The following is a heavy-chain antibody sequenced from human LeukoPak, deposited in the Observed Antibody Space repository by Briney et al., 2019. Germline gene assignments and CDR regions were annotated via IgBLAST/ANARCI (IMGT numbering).Heavy chain of an antibody. CDR3: ATASGSDNWFDP. D-gene: IGHD3-10*01. V-gene: IGHV1-69*13. Sequence: SVKVSCAASIGTFNNYAITWVRQVPGQGLEWMGRIIPLLHTADYAQKFRGRVTITAHDSTSTAYMELSSLRPEDTAVYYCATASGSDNWFDPWGQGTLVTVSS. CDR2: IIPLLHTA. J-gene: IGHJ5*02. CDR1: IGTFNNYA.